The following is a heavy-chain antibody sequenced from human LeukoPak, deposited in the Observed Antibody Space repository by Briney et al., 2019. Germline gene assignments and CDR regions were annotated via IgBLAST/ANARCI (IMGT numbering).Heavy chain of an antibody. CDR3: AREDYGSGPFDY. D-gene: IGHD3-10*01. J-gene: IGHJ4*02. Sequence: SETLSLTCTVSGGSISSSSYYWGWIRQPPGKGLEWIGSIYYSGSTYYNPSLKSRVTISVDTSKNQFSLKLSSVTAADTAVYYCAREDYGSGPFDYWGQGTLVTVSS. CDR2: IYYSGST. CDR1: GGSISSSSYY. V-gene: IGHV4-39*02.